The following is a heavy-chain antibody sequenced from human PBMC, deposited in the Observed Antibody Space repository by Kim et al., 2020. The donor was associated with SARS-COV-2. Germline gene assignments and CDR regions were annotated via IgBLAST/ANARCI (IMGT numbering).Heavy chain of an antibody. V-gene: IGHV4-34*01. Sequence: KSRVTISVDTCKNQFSLKLSSVTAADTAVYYCARSPLGIFGVVITYGMDVWGQGTTVTVSS. CDR3: ARSPLGIFGVVITYGMDV. J-gene: IGHJ6*02. D-gene: IGHD3-3*02.